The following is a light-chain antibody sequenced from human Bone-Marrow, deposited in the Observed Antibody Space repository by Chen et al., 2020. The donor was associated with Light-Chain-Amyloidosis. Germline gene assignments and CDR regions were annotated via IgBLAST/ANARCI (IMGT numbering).Light chain of an antibody. CDR3: QSAESSGTYEVI. Sequence: SYELTQPPSVSVSPGQTTRLTCSGDDLPTKYAYWYQQKPGQAPALVIHRDTERPSGISERFSGSSSGTTATLTISGVQTEDEADYHCQSAESSGTYEVIFGGGTKLTVL. V-gene: IGLV3-25*03. CDR2: RDT. CDR1: DLPTKY. J-gene: IGLJ2*01.